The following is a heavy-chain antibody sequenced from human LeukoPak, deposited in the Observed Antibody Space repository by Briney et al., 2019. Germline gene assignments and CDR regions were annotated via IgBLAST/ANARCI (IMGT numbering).Heavy chain of an antibody. Sequence: GGSLRLSCTVSGFTVSSNSMSWVRQAPGKGLEWVSFIYSDNTHYSDSVKGRFTISRDNSKNTLYLQMNSLRAEDTAVYYCAKAPRDPYYYDSSGYFPLYYMDVWGKGTTVTVSS. D-gene: IGHD3-22*01. CDR3: AKAPRDPYYYDSSGYFPLYYMDV. V-gene: IGHV3-53*01. CDR2: IYSDNT. CDR1: GFTVSSNS. J-gene: IGHJ6*03.